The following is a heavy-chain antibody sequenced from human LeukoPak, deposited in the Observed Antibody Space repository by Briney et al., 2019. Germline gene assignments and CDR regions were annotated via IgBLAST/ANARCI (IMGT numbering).Heavy chain of an antibody. Sequence: SETLSLTCTVSGGSISSGDYYWSWIRQPPGKGLEWIGYIYYSGSTYYNPSLKSRVTISVDTSKNQFSLKLSSVTAADTAVYYCARDSAYCSSTSCLYFDYWGQGTLVTVSS. V-gene: IGHV4-30-4*01. J-gene: IGHJ4*02. D-gene: IGHD2-2*01. CDR2: IYYSGST. CDR3: ARDSAYCSSTSCLYFDY. CDR1: GGSISSGDYY.